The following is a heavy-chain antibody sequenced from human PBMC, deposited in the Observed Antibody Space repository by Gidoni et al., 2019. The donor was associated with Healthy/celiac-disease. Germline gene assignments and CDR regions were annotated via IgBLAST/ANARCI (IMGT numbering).Heavy chain of an antibody. V-gene: IGHV1-46*01. D-gene: IGHD3-22*01. Sequence: VQLVQCGGDVKQPGASVQFSCKASGYTLTRCSLHWVRKAPGQGLEWRGLITPRGCDASYARKFHSGVTITRDTSTSTVDMELTSFRSEDTSVYYCARDLTPSSITMRVVLITGVYAFDIWGQGTMVTVSS. CDR2: ITPRGCDA. J-gene: IGHJ3*02. CDR3: ARDLTPSSITMRVVLITGVYAFDI. CDR1: GYTLTRCS.